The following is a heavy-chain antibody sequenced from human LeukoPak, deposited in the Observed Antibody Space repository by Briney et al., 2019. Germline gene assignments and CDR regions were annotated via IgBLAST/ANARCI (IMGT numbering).Heavy chain of an antibody. CDR2: IYPGDSDT. CDR3: ARQSSIAVAGTYYYGMDV. V-gene: IGHV5-51*01. CDR1: GYSFTSYW. J-gene: IGHJ6*02. D-gene: IGHD6-19*01. Sequence: GESLKISCKGSGYSFTSYWIGWVRQMPGKGLGWMGIIYPGDSDTRYSPSFQGQVTISADKSISTAYLQWSSLKASDTAMYYCARQSSIAVAGTYYYGMDVWGQGTTVTVSS.